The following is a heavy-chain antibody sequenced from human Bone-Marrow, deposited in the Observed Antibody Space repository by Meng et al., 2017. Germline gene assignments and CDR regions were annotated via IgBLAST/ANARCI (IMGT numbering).Heavy chain of an antibody. CDR1: GFTVSSKY. CDR3: ATGETRYWFDP. D-gene: IGHD1-26*01. CDR2: MYSGGDT. J-gene: IGHJ5*02. V-gene: IGHV3-53*02. Sequence: VLLVASGGGVLQPGGSLRLACAASGFTVSSKYMSWVRQSPGKGLEWVSVMYSGGDTHYTDSVKGRFTISRDNSKNTLYLQMNNLRAEDTAVYYCATGETRYWFDPWGQGTLVTVSS.